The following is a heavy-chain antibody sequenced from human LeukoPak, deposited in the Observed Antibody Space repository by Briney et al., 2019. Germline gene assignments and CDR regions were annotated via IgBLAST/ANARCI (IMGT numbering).Heavy chain of an antibody. CDR2: IYYSGTT. J-gene: IGHJ4*02. CDR1: GFTFSSYW. Sequence: GSLRLSCAASGFTFSSYWMHWVRQAPGKGLEWIGSIYYSGTTYYNPSLKSRVTISADTSKNQFSLNLSSVTAADTAVYYCARPAMGAYTYGPFDYWGQGTLVTVSS. CDR3: ARPAMGAYTYGPFDY. D-gene: IGHD5-18*01. V-gene: IGHV4-39*01.